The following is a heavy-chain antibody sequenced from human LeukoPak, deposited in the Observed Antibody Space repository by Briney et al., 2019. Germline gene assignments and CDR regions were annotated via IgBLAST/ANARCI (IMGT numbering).Heavy chain of an antibody. J-gene: IGHJ4*02. Sequence: ASVKVSCKASGYTFTGYYMHWVRQAPGQGLEWMGWINPNSGGTNYAQKFQGRVTMTRDTPISTAYMELSRLRSDDTAVYYCARSIVVVPAPYYWGQGTLVTVSS. CDR1: GYTFTGYY. D-gene: IGHD2-2*01. CDR3: ARSIVVVPAPYY. V-gene: IGHV1-2*02. CDR2: INPNSGGT.